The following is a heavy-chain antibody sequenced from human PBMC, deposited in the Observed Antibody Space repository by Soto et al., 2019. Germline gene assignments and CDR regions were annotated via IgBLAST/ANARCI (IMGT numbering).Heavy chain of an antibody. D-gene: IGHD3-22*01. CDR1: GGTFNRNT. CDR3: ARQFDYDSSGYYYAY. CDR2: IIPIFGTA. Sequence: SVKVSCKASGGTFNRNTISWVRQAPGRGLEWMGGIIPIFGTANYAQKFQGRVTITADESTNTAYMELSRLRSEDTAVYYCARQFDYDSSGYYYAYWGQGTLVTVSS. V-gene: IGHV1-69*13. J-gene: IGHJ4*02.